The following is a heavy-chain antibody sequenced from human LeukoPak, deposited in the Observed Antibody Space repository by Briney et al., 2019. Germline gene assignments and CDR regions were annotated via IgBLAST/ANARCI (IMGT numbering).Heavy chain of an antibody. D-gene: IGHD3-22*01. CDR1: GFTFSSYG. V-gene: IGHV3-23*01. Sequence: PGGSLRLSCAASGFTFSSYGMSWVRQAPGKGLEWVSAISGSGGSTYYADSVKGRFTISRDNSKNTLYLQMNSLRAEDTAVYYCARGGPRHSSGYYSDAFDIWGQGTMVTVSS. J-gene: IGHJ3*02. CDR2: ISGSGGST. CDR3: ARGGPRHSSGYYSDAFDI.